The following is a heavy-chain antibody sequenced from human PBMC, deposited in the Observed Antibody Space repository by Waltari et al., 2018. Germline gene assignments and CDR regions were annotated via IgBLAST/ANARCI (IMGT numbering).Heavy chain of an antibody. J-gene: IGHJ4*02. CDR2: IYYSGST. CDR3: ATKRESSASGFDY. D-gene: IGHD6-19*01. CDR1: GGSISSIRYY. V-gene: IGHV4-39*01. Sequence: QLQLQESGPGLVKPSETLSFTCTVSGGSISSIRYYWGWIRQPPGKGLEWIGSIYYSGSTYYNPSLKSRVTISVDTSKNQFSLKLSSVTAADTAVYYCATKRESSASGFDYWGQGTLVTVSS.